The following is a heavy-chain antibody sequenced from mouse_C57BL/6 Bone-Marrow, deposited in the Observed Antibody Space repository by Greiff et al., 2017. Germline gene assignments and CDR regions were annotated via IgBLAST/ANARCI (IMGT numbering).Heavy chain of an antibody. J-gene: IGHJ2*01. V-gene: IGHV5-4*03. Sequence: DVKLVESGGGLVKPGGSLKLSCAASGFTFSSYAMSWVRQTPEKRLEWVATISDGGSYTYYPDNVKGRFTISRDNAKNNLYLQMSRLKSEDTAMYYCASCDCNFHDWGKGTTLTVSS. CDR2: ISDGGSYT. D-gene: IGHD2-1*01. CDR3: ASCDCNFHD. CDR1: GFTFSSYA.